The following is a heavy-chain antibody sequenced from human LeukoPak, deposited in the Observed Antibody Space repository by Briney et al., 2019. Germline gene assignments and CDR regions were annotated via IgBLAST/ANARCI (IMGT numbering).Heavy chain of an antibody. Sequence: SETLSLTCAVSGGSISSGGYSWSWLRQPPGKGLEWIGYIYHSGSTYYNPSLKSRVTISVDRSKNQFSLKLSSVTAADTAVYYCARVGVTGISLWGQGTLVTVS. V-gene: IGHV4-30-2*01. CDR1: GGSISSGGYS. J-gene: IGHJ4*02. CDR3: ARVGVTGISL. D-gene: IGHD1-20*01. CDR2: IYHSGST.